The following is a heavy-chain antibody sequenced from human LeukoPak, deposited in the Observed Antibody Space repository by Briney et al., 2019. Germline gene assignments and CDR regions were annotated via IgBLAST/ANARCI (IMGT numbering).Heavy chain of an antibody. J-gene: IGHJ3*02. V-gene: IGHV3-21*01. CDR2: ISSSSSYI. Sequence: GGSLRLSCAASGFTFSSYSMNWVRQAPGKGLEWVSSISSSSSYIYYADSVKGRFTISRDNAKNSLYLQMNSLRAEDTAVYYCARYIAVNYYGFDIWGQGTMVTVSS. CDR3: ARYIAVNYYGFDI. D-gene: IGHD3-10*01. CDR1: GFTFSSYS.